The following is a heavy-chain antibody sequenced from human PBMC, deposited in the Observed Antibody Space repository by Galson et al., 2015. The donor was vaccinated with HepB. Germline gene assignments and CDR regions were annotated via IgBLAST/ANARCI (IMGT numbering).Heavy chain of an antibody. CDR3: ARVGYCSGGSCYRTHCFDP. Sequence: CAISGDSVSSNSAAWNWIRQSPSRGLEWLGRTYYRSKWYNDYAVSVKSRITINPDTSKNQFPLQLNSVTPEDTAVYYCARVGYCSGGSCYRTHCFDPWGQGSLVTVS. D-gene: IGHD2-15*01. CDR2: TYYRSKWYN. CDR1: GDSVSSNSAA. V-gene: IGHV6-1*01. J-gene: IGHJ5*02.